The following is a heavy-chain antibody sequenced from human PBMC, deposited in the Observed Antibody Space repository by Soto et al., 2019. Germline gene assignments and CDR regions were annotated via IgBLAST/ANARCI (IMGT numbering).Heavy chain of an antibody. CDR3: ARQRPYSSSSQSDWFDP. CDR1: GGSISSSSYY. Sequence: SETLSLTCTVSGGSISSSSYYWGWIRQPPGKGLEWIGSIYYSGSTYYNPSLKSRVTISVDTSKNQFSLKLSSVTAADTAVYYCARQRPYSSSSQSDWFDPWGQGTLVTVSS. J-gene: IGHJ5*02. D-gene: IGHD6-6*01. V-gene: IGHV4-39*01. CDR2: IYYSGST.